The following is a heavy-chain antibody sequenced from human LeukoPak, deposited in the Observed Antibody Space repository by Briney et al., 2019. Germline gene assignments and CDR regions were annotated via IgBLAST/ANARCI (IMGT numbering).Heavy chain of an antibody. D-gene: IGHD3-10*01. CDR2: IYSGGST. CDR3: ARDFRYGSVTES. CDR1: GFTVSSNY. Sequence: GGSLRLSCAASGFTVSSNYMSWVRQAPGKGLEWVSVIYSGGSTYYADSVKGRFTISRDNAKNSLYLQMNSLRAEDTAVYYCARDFRYGSVTESWGQGTLVTVSS. J-gene: IGHJ4*02. V-gene: IGHV3-66*01.